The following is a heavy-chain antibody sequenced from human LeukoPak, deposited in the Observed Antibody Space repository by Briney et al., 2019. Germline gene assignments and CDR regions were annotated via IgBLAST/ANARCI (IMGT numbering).Heavy chain of an antibody. CDR2: INPNSGGT. CDR1: GYTFTGYY. J-gene: IGHJ4*02. CDR3: ARDEQWLVDARTFDY. Sequence: ASVKVSCKASGYTFTGYYMHWVRQAPGQGLEWMGWINPNSGGTNYAQKFQGRVTMTRDTSISTAYMELSRLRSDDTAVYYCARDEQWLVDARTFDYWGQGTLVTVSS. V-gene: IGHV1-2*02. D-gene: IGHD6-19*01.